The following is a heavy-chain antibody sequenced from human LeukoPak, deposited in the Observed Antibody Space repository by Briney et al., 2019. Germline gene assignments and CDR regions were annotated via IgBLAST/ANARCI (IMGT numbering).Heavy chain of an antibody. D-gene: IGHD1-26*01. CDR1: GGSISSSSYY. Sequence: SETLSLTCTVSGGSISSSSYYWGWIRQPPGKGLEWIGYIYYSGSTNYNPSLKSRVTISVDTSKNQFSLKLSSVTAADTAVYYCARDVGARSFDYWGQGTLVTVSS. V-gene: IGHV4-61*01. J-gene: IGHJ4*02. CDR3: ARDVGARSFDY. CDR2: IYYSGST.